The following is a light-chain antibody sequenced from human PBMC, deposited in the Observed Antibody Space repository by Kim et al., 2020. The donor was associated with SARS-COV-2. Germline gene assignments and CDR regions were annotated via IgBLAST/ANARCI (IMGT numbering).Light chain of an antibody. CDR3: QQRDNWPPIT. CDR2: DAS. V-gene: IGKV3-11*01. CDR1: HNIAHR. Sequence: SPGERALLSCRASHNIAHRLVWYQQKSGQAPRLLIFDASTRATGVPARFSGSGSGTDFTLTINSLEPEDLAVYYCQQRDNWPPITFGRGTRLEIK. J-gene: IGKJ5*01.